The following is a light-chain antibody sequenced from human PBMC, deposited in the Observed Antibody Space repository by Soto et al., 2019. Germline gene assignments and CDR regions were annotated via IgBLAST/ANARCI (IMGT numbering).Light chain of an antibody. CDR2: LAS. V-gene: IGKV4-1*01. CDR1: QSVLYSSNTKNY. Sequence: DIVMTQSPDSLAVSLGERATINCKSSQSVLYSSNTKNYLGWYQQKPGQTPKLLIYLASTRDSGVPDRFSGRVSGPDFSLTISSLPADDLAVYSFQQYHRPPYTFGHGTRLEIK. J-gene: IGKJ2*01. CDR3: QQYHRPPYT.